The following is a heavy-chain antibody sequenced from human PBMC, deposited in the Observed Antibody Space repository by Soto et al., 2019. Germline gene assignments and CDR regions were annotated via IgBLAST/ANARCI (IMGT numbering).Heavy chain of an antibody. D-gene: IGHD5-18*01. CDR3: ARDTSGYTYGSFYFDH. CDR1: GFTFSDYA. J-gene: IGHJ4*02. V-gene: IGHV3-48*02. Sequence: VGSLRLSCAASGFTFSDYAVNWVRQAPGRGLEWISFISYTSATTHYADSVRGRFTISRDNANNSLYLEMNSLRDEDTAVYFCARDTSGYTYGSFYFDHWGQGALVTVSS. CDR2: ISYTSATT.